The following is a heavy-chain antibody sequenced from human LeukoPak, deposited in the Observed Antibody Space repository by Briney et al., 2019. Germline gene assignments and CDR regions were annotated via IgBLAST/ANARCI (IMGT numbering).Heavy chain of an antibody. V-gene: IGHV3-15*01. Sequence: GGSLRLSCAASGFTFSNAWMSWVRQAPGKGLEWVGRIKSKTDGGTTDYAAPVNGRFTISRKDSKNTLYLQMNSLKTEDTAVYYCITDRGYGDYPGGGQGTLVTVSS. CDR2: IKSKTDGGTT. D-gene: IGHD4-17*01. CDR3: ITDRGYGDYPG. CDR1: GFTFSNAW. J-gene: IGHJ4*02.